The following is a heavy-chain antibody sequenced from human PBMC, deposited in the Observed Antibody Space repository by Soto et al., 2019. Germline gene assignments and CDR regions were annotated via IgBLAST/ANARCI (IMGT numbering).Heavy chain of an antibody. J-gene: IGHJ5*02. V-gene: IGHV1-3*01. CDR1: GYTFTSYA. CDR2: INAGNGNT. D-gene: IGHD2-2*01. CDR3: ARDRSNCISTSCPNWFDP. Sequence: ASVKVSCKASGYTFTSYAMHWVRQAPGQRLEWMGWINAGNGNTKYSQKFQGRVTITRDTSASTAYMELSSLRSEDTAVYYCARDRSNCISTSCPNWFDPWGQGTLVTVSS.